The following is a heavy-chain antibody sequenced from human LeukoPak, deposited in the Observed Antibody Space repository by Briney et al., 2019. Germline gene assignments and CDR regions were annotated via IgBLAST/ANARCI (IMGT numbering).Heavy chain of an antibody. CDR2: ISGGST. V-gene: IGHV3-23*01. CDR3: AKDLLEWLFGKRSYFDY. CDR1: GFTFSVYG. Sequence: GGSLRLSCAASGFTFSVYGMSWVRQAPGKGLEWVSAISGGSTYYADSVKGRFTISRDNSKNTLYLQMNSLRAEDTAVYYCAKDLLEWLFGKRSYFDYWGQGTLVTVSS. J-gene: IGHJ4*02. D-gene: IGHD3-3*01.